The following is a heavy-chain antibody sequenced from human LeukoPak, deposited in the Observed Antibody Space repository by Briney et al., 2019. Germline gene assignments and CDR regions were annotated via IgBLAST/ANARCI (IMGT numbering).Heavy chain of an antibody. Sequence: SETLSLTCTVSGGSISSSSYYWGWIRQPPGKGLEWIGEVNHGGSTNYNPSLKSRVTISIDTSKNQFSLNLSSVTAADTAVYYCARGKSYDSSGYYYVRRNWFDPWGQGTLVTVSS. CDR3: ARGKSYDSSGYYYVRRNWFDP. CDR1: GGSISSSSYY. J-gene: IGHJ5*02. V-gene: IGHV4-39*07. D-gene: IGHD3-22*01. CDR2: VNHGGST.